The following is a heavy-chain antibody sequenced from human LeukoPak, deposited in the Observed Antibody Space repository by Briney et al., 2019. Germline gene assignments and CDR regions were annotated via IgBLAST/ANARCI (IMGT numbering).Heavy chain of an antibody. Sequence: PGGSLRLSCAASGFTFSNYGMHWVRQAPGKGLEWVAFIRYDGSKKDYADSVKGRFTISSDNPKKTLYLQMNSLRTEDTAAYYCAKDHLWLPRPDQTSSYFFDYWGQGTLVTVSS. D-gene: IGHD3-22*01. J-gene: IGHJ4*02. V-gene: IGHV3-30*02. CDR2: IRYDGSKK. CDR1: GFTFSNYG. CDR3: AKDHLWLPRPDQTSSYFFDY.